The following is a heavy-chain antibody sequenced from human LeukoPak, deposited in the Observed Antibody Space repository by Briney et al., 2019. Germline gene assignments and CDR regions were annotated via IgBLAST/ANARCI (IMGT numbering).Heavy chain of an antibody. J-gene: IGHJ6*02. D-gene: IGHD3-22*01. Sequence: GGSLRLSCTASGFTFGDYAMSWFRQAPGKGLEWVGFIRSKAYGGTTEYAASVKGRFTISRDDSKSIAYLQMNSLKTEDTAVYYCTRWVNYYDSSGYPLPNDYYYYGMDVWGQGTTVTVSS. CDR3: TRWVNYYDSSGYPLPNDYYYYGMDV. CDR2: IRSKAYGGTT. CDR1: GFTFGDYA. V-gene: IGHV3-49*03.